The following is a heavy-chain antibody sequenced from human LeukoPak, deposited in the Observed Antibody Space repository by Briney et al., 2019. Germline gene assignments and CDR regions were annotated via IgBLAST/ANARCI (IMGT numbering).Heavy chain of an antibody. CDR2: INPSGGST. CDR1: GYTFTSYY. D-gene: IGHD6-13*01. CDR3: ARDAASSSWYQGGWFDP. Sequence: GASVKVSCKASGYTFTSYYMHWVRRAPGQGLEWMGIINPSGGSTSCAQKFQGRVTMTRDTSTSTVYMELSSLRSEDTAVYYCARDAASSSWYQGGWFDPWGQGTLVTVSS. J-gene: IGHJ5*02. V-gene: IGHV1-46*01.